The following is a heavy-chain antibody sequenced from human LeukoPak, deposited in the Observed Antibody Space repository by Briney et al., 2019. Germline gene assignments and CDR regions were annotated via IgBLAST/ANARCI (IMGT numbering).Heavy chain of an antibody. CDR1: GYTFTSYY. J-gene: IGHJ4*02. CDR3: ARGSPNWVGATSHFDY. V-gene: IGHV1-46*01. Sequence: ASVKVSCKASGYTFTSYYMHWVRQAPGQGLEWMGIINPSGGSTSYAQKFQGRVTMTRDTSTSTVYMELSSLRSEDTAVYYCARGSPNWVGATSHFDYWGQGILVTVSS. D-gene: IGHD1-26*01. CDR2: INPSGGST.